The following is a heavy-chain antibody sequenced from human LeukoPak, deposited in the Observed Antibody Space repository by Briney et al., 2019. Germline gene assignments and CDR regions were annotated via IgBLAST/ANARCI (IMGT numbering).Heavy chain of an antibody. J-gene: IGHJ4*02. V-gene: IGHV1-69*01. Sequence: SVKVSCKASGGTFSSYAISWVRQAPGQGLEWMGGIIPIFGTANYAQKLQGRVTITADESTGTAYMELSSLRSEDTAVYYCATHYDSSGYYYDYWGQGTLVTVSS. CDR2: IIPIFGTA. CDR3: ATHYDSSGYYYDY. D-gene: IGHD3-22*01. CDR1: GGTFSSYA.